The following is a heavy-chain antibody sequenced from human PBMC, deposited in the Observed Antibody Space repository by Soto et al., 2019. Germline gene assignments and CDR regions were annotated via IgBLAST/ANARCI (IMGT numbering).Heavy chain of an antibody. Sequence: SETLSLTCTVSGGSISSSSYYWGWIRQPPGKGLEWIGSIYYSGSTYYNPSLKSRVTISVDTSKNQFSLKLSSVTAADTAVYYCAGLRILWFGELRNYYYYGMDVWGKGTTVT. CDR3: AGLRILWFGELRNYYYYGMDV. D-gene: IGHD3-10*01. J-gene: IGHJ6*04. V-gene: IGHV4-39*01. CDR2: IYYSGST. CDR1: GGSISSSSYY.